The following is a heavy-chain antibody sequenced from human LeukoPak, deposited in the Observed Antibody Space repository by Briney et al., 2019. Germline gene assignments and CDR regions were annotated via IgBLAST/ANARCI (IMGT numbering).Heavy chain of an antibody. V-gene: IGHV3-23*01. J-gene: IGHJ5*02. D-gene: IGHD5-12*01. CDR3: ARECWSDRGGYDLPCWFDP. Sequence: QPGGFPRLSCAASGFTFSSYAMSWVRQAPGEGLEWVSGISACGGCTYYADSVKGRFTISRDNSKNTMYLQINSLRAEDTAVYYCARECWSDRGGYDLPCWFDPWGQGTLVTVSS. CDR1: GFTFSSYA. CDR2: ISACGGCT.